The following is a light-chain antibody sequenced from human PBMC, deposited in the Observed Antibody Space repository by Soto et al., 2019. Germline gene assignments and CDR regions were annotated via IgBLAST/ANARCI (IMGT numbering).Light chain of an antibody. Sequence: QPVLTQPPSASGTPGQRVTICCSGSNSNVGSNSVNWYQQLPGMAPKLLLYSDNQRPSGVPDRFSGSKSGSSASLAISGLQSEDEADYHCSTWDDNLSTWLFGGGTKLTVL. J-gene: IGLJ3*02. CDR3: STWDDNLSTWL. V-gene: IGLV1-44*01. CDR1: NSNVGSNS. CDR2: SDN.